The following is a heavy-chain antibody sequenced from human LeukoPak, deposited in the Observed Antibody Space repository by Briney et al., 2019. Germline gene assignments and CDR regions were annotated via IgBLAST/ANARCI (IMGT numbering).Heavy chain of an antibody. D-gene: IGHD2-2*01. CDR1: AFTFSSYG. J-gene: IGHJ6*03. CDR2: IWYDGSNK. Sequence: GGSLRLSCAPSAFTFSSYGMHWVRQAPGKGLEWVAVIWYDGSNKYYADSVKGGFTISRDNYKNTLYLQMNSLRAEDTAVYYCARSHCSSTSCYYYYYMDVWGKGTTVSVSS. V-gene: IGHV3-33*01. CDR3: ARSHCSSTSCYYYYYMDV.